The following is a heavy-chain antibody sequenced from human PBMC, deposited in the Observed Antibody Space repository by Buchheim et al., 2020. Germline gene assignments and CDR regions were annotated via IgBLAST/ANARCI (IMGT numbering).Heavy chain of an antibody. Sequence: QVQLQESGPGLVKPSGTLSLTCAISGGSISSSLWWSWVRQSPGKGLEWNGEISSGGRTNYNYNPSLGSRVTVSVDKSKNQFSLNLRSVTAADTAVYFCARGHGAGSSSDWFDPWGPGAL. CDR2: ISSGGRTNY. CDR1: GGSISSSLW. J-gene: IGHJ5*02. CDR3: ARGHGAGSSSDWFDP. D-gene: IGHD3-10*01. V-gene: IGHV4-4*02.